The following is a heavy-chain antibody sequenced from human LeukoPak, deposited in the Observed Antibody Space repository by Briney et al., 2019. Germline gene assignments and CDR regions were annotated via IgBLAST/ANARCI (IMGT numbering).Heavy chain of an antibody. D-gene: IGHD2/OR15-2a*01. CDR2: IGPHSTCT. Sequence: ASMKVSCKSSGFTFTDRYIHWVRQGPGQGLEWMGYIGPHSTCTSSPQEFQGRVTMTRDASMSTAYMELTRLTSDDTAVYYCVREGEGPLSKDFDYWGQGTLVTVSS. CDR1: GFTFTDRY. CDR3: VREGEGPLSKDFDY. J-gene: IGHJ4*02. V-gene: IGHV1-2*02.